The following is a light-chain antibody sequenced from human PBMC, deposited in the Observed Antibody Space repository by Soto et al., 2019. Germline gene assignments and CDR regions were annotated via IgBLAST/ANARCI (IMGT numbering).Light chain of an antibody. V-gene: IGLV2-14*01. J-gene: IGLJ1*01. CDR2: DVS. Sequence: QSVLTQPASVSGSPGQAITISCTGTSSDVGGYNYVSWYQQHPGKAPKLMIYDVSNRPSGVSNRFSGSKSGNTASLTISGLQAEDEADYYCSSYTSISRGVFGTGTKVTVI. CDR1: SSDVGGYNY. CDR3: SSYTSISRGV.